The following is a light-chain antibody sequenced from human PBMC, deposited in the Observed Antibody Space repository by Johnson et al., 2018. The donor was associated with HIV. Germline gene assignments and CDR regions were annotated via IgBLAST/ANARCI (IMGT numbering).Light chain of an antibody. CDR1: SSNIGNNY. V-gene: IGLV1-51*02. CDR3: GTWDNSPSTGAV. Sequence: QSVLTQPPSVSAAPGQKVTISCSGSSSNIGNNYVSWYQQLPGTAPKLLIYENNMRPSEIPDRFSGSKSGTSATLGIAGLQTGDEADYYCGTWDNSPSTGAVFGTGTKVTVL. J-gene: IGLJ1*01. CDR2: ENN.